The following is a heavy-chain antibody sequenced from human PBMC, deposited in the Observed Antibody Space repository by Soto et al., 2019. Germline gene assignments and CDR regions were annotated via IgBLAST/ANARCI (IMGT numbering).Heavy chain of an antibody. J-gene: IGHJ4*02. CDR2: ISSSSNYM. CDR1: GFTFSSYG. V-gene: IGHV3-21*05. CDR3: ARVQHPAYFDY. Sequence: GGSLRLSCAASGFTFSSYGMNWVRQAPGKGLEWVSYISSSSNYMYYTDSAKGRFTISRDNARNSLYLQMNSLRAEDTAVYYCARVQHPAYFDYWGQGTPVTVSS.